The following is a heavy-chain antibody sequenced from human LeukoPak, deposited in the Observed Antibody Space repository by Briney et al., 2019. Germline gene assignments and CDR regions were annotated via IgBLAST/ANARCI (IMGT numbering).Heavy chain of an antibody. V-gene: IGHV5-51*01. Sequence: GESLKISCKSSGYSFPSYWIGWVRQMPGKGLEWMGIIYPGDSDTRYSPSFQGQVTISADKSISTAYLQWSSLKASDTAMYYCARRSGWQNYYFDYWGQGTLVTVSS. D-gene: IGHD6-19*01. J-gene: IGHJ4*02. CDR2: IYPGDSDT. CDR1: GYSFPSYW. CDR3: ARRSGWQNYYFDY.